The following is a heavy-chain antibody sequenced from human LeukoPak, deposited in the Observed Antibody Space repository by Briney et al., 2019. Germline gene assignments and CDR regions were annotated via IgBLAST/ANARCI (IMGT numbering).Heavy chain of an antibody. D-gene: IGHD3-10*01. J-gene: IGHJ6*02. CDR1: GGSISSSSYY. CDR2: IYYSGST. Sequence: PSETLSLTCTVSGGSISSSSYYWGWIRQPPGKGLEWIGSIYYSGSTYYNPSLKSRVTIPVDTSKNQFSLKLSSVTAADTAEYYCASPSFTMVRGWPNYYYGMDVWGQGTTVTVSS. CDR3: ASPSFTMVRGWPNYYYGMDV. V-gene: IGHV4-39*01.